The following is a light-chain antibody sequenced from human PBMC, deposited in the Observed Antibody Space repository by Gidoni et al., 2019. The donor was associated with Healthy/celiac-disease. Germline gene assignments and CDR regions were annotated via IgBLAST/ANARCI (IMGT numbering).Light chain of an antibody. CDR2: GAS. Sequence: EIVLTQSPGTLSLSPGERATLSCRARQSVSSSYLAWYQQKPGQAPRLLIYGASSRATGIPDRFSGSVSGTDFTLTISRLEPEDFAVYYCQQYGSSPGSTFGGGTKVEIK. CDR3: QQYGSSPGST. CDR1: QSVSSSY. J-gene: IGKJ4*01. V-gene: IGKV3-20*01.